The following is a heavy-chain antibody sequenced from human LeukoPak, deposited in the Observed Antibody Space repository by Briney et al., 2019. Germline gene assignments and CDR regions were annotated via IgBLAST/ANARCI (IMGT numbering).Heavy chain of an antibody. Sequence: GASVKVPCKASGGTFSSYAISWVRQAPGQGLEWMGGIIPIFGTANYAQKFQGRVTITADESTSTAYMELSSLRSEDTAVYYCARSYSSGWRLADYWGQGTLVTVSS. CDR3: ARSYSSGWRLADY. CDR2: IIPIFGTA. J-gene: IGHJ4*02. V-gene: IGHV1-69*13. CDR1: GGTFSSYA. D-gene: IGHD6-19*01.